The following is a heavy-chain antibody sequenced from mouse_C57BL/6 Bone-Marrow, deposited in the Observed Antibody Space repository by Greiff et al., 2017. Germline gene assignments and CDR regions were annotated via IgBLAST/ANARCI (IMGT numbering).Heavy chain of an antibody. Sequence: VMLVESGPGLVQPSQSLSITCTVSGFSLTSYGVHWVRQSPGKGLEWLGVIWSGGSTDYNAAFISRLSISKDNSKSQVFFKMNSLQADDTAIYYCARRAEMMRWYFDVWGTGTTVTVSS. CDR3: ARRAEMMRWYFDV. D-gene: IGHD2-3*01. V-gene: IGHV2-2*01. CDR2: IWSGGST. CDR1: GFSLTSYG. J-gene: IGHJ1*03.